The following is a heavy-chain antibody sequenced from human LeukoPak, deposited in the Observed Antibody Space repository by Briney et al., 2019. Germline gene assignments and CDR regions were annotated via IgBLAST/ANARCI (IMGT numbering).Heavy chain of an antibody. D-gene: IGHD6-19*01. J-gene: IGHJ4*02. CDR1: GGSISSYY. CDR3: ARRESSGFFDY. Sequence: PSETLSLTCTVSGGSISSYYWSWIRQPPGKGLEWIGYIYYSGSTSYNPSLNSRVTISLDTSKNQFSLNLSSVTAADTAVYYCARRESSGFFDYWGQGTLVTVSS. CDR2: IYYSGST. V-gene: IGHV4-59*08.